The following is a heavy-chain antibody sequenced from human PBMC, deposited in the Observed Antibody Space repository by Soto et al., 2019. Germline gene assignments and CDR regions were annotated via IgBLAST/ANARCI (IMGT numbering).Heavy chain of an antibody. CDR3: ARLGAYYQALDS. CDR1: GGSISSGGYY. CDR2: IYYAGTT. J-gene: IGHJ4*02. V-gene: IGHV4-61*08. D-gene: IGHD3-22*01. Sequence: SETLSVTCTVSGGSISSGGYYWIWIRQHPGKGLEWIGYIYYAGTTTYNPSLKSRITISLDTSQNEVSLKLSSVTAADTAVYYCARLGAYYQALDSWGRGTLVTVSS.